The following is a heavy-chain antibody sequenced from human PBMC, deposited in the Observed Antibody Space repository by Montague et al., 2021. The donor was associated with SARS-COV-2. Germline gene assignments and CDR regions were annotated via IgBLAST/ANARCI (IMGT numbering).Heavy chain of an antibody. CDR2: YYSGST. J-gene: IGHJ4*02. D-gene: IGHD3-3*01. V-gene: IGHV4-39*01. Sequence: YYSGSTYYNPTLKSRVTISVDTSKNQFSLKLSSVTAADTAVYYCATLPSSSTIFGVVQGYYFDDWCQGPLVTVS. CDR3: ATLPSSSTIFGVVQGYYFDD.